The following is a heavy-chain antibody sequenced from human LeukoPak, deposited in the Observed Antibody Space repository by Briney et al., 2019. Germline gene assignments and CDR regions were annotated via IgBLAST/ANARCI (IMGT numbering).Heavy chain of an antibody. CDR3: ARGSLRYCSSTSCYLRGNGWFDP. CDR2: INHSGST. V-gene: IGHV4-34*01. Sequence: SETLSLTCAVYGGSFSGYYWSWIRQPPGKGLEWIGEINHSGSTNYNPSLKSRVTISVDTSKNLFSLKLSSVTAADTAVYYCARGSLRYCSSTSCYLRGNGWFDPWGQGTLVTVSS. J-gene: IGHJ5*02. CDR1: GGSFSGYY. D-gene: IGHD2-2*01.